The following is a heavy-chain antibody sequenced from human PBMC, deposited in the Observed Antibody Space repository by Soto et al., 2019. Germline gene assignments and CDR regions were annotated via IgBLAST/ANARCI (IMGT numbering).Heavy chain of an antibody. CDR2: ISYDGSSK. V-gene: IGHV3-30-3*01. CDR3: ARDLAAITIFGVVIPPPRGYYYGMDV. D-gene: IGHD3-3*01. J-gene: IGHJ6*02. Sequence: PGGSLRLSCAASGFTFSSYAMHWVRQAPGKGLEWVAVISYDGSSKYYADSVKGRFTISRDNSKNTLYLQMNSLRAEDTAVYYCARDLAAITIFGVVIPPPRGYYYGMDVWGQGTTVTVSS. CDR1: GFTFSSYA.